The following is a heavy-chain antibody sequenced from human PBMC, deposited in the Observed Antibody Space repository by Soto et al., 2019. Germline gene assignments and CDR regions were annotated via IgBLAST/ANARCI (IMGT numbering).Heavy chain of an antibody. J-gene: IGHJ5*02. CDR1: GFDFTSHG. CDR3: AKNKDEYHLPWAPEGFDP. CDR2: INGDGRNV. Sequence: EEQLLESGGGLVHIGGSLRLSCVASGFDFTSHGMGWVRRAPGKGLEWVSGINGDGRNVYYADSVKGRFTVSRDNSENTLGLLMSSLRAEDTAVYYCAKNKDEYHLPWAPEGFDPWCQGTLVTVS. D-gene: IGHD7-27*01. V-gene: IGHV3-23*01.